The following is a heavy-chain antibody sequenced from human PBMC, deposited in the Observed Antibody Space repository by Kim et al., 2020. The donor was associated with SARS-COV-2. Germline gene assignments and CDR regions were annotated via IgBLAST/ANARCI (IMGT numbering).Heavy chain of an antibody. V-gene: IGHV3-23*01. Sequence: GGSLRLSCAASGFTFGTYSMAWVRQSPGKGLEWVSTISASGDATYYPDSAKGRFTISRDNFENTLFLQMTSLRAEDTALYYCVKGGYANVWYTEYFYNWGQGTLVTVSS. J-gene: IGHJ1*01. CDR2: ISASGDAT. CDR3: VKGGYANVWYTEYFYN. CDR1: GFTFGTYS. D-gene: IGHD3-16*01.